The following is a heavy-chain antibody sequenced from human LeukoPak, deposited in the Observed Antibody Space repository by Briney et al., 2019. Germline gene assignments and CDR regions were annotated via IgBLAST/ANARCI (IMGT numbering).Heavy chain of an antibody. CDR2: ISGSGTVT. CDR1: GFTFSNHA. J-gene: IGHJ1*01. V-gene: IGHV3-23*01. CDR3: AKDPTAPGTAEYFQH. D-gene: IGHD1-7*01. Sequence: GGSLRLSCAASGFTFSNHAMNWVRQAPGKGLEWVSIISGSGTVTYYADSVKGRFTMSRDNSKNTLYLQMNSLRAEDTAVYYCAKDPTAPGTAEYFQHWGQGTLVTVSS.